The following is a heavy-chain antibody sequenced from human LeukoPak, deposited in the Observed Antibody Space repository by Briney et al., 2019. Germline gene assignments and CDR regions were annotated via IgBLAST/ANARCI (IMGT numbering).Heavy chain of an antibody. CDR1: GFTFSHYS. J-gene: IGHJ4*02. CDR2: ISASSSFI. CDR3: ARGYCSRTSCEDFDY. D-gene: IGHD2-2*01. Sequence: GGSLRLSCAASGFTFSHYSMNWVRQAPGKGLEWVSSISASSSFIYYADSLKGRFTISRDNAKNSLYLQMNSLRAEDTAVFYCARGYCSRTSCEDFDYSGQGTLVTVSS. V-gene: IGHV3-21*01.